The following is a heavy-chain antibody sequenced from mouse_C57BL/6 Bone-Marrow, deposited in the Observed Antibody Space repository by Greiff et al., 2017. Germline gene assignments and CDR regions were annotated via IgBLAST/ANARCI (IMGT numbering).Heavy chain of an antibody. CDR1: GYTFTSYW. CDR2: IYPGSGST. CDR3: ASGAYYSNYSFAY. Sequence: QVQLQQPGAELVKPGASVKMSCKASGYTFTSYWITWVKQRPGQGLEWIGDIYPGSGSTNYNEKFKSKATLTVDTSSSTAYMQLSSLTSEDSAVYYCASGAYYSNYSFAYWGQGTLVTVSA. V-gene: IGHV1-55*01. J-gene: IGHJ3*01. D-gene: IGHD2-5*01.